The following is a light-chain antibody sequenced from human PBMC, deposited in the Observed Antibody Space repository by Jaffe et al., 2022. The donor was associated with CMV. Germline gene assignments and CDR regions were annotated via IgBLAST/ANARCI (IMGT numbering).Light chain of an antibody. CDR2: YDS. Sequence: SYVLTQPPSVSVAPGKTARITCGGNNIGSKSVHWYQQKPGQAPVLVIYYDSDRPSGIPERFSGSNSGNTATLTISRVEAGDEADYYCQVWDSSSARVFGGGTKLTVL. CDR1: NIGSKS. J-gene: IGLJ3*02. CDR3: QVWDSSSARV. V-gene: IGLV3-21*04.